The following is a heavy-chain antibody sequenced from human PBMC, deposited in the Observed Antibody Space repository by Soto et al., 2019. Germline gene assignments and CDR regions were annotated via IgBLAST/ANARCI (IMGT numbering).Heavy chain of an antibody. J-gene: IGHJ4*02. CDR1: GGSISSYY. CDR3: ASNKGDYDPFDY. Sequence: SETLSLTCTVSGGSISSYYWSWIRQPPGKGLEWIGYIYYSGSTNYNPSLKSRVTISVDTSKNQFSLKLSSVTAADTAVYYCASNKGDYDPFDYWGQGTLVTVSS. CDR2: IYYSGST. V-gene: IGHV4-59*01. D-gene: IGHD4-17*01.